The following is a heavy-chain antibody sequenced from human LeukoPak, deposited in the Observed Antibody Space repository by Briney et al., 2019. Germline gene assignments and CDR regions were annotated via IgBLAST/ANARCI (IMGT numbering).Heavy chain of an antibody. D-gene: IGHD6-19*01. V-gene: IGHV1-2*02. CDR3: AGRRTTQQWLVV. CDR1: GYTFTGYY. J-gene: IGHJ6*02. CDR2: INPNSGGT. Sequence: ASVKVSCKASGYTFTGYYMHWVRQAPGQGLEWMGWINPNSGGTDYAQKFQGRVTMTRDTSISTAYMELSRLRSDDTAVYYCAGRRTTQQWLVVWGQGTTVTVSS.